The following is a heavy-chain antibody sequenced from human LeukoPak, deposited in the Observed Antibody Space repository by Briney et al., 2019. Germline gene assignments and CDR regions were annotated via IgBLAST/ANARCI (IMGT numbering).Heavy chain of an antibody. CDR3: ARRGTLRYFDWYGYYFDY. V-gene: IGHV4-34*01. J-gene: IGHJ4*02. Sequence: SETLSLTCAVYGGSFSGYYWSWIRQPPGKGLEWVGEINHSGSTNYNPSLKSRVTISVDTSKNQFSLKLSSVTAADTAVYYCARRGTLRYFDWYGYYFDYWGQGTLVTVSS. D-gene: IGHD3-9*01. CDR2: INHSGST. CDR1: GGSFSGYY.